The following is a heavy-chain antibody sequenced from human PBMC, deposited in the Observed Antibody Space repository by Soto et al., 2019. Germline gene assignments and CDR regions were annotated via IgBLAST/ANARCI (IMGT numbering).Heavy chain of an antibody. CDR2: IYYSGST. Sequence: PSETLSLTCTVSGGSISSYYWSWIRQPPGKGLEWIGYIYYSGSTNYNPSLKSRVTISVDKSKNQFSLKLTSVTAADTAVYYCGTSYGNAWYTYWGQGTQVTVSS. D-gene: IGHD6-13*01. CDR3: GTSYGNAWYTY. V-gene: IGHV4-59*12. J-gene: IGHJ4*02. CDR1: GGSISSYY.